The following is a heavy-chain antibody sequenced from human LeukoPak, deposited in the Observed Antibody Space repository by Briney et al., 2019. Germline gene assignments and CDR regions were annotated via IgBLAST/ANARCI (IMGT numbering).Heavy chain of an antibody. D-gene: IGHD5-18*01. CDR3: GRDPPVDTAMVF. V-gene: IGHV3-74*01. Sequence: GGSLRLSCAASGFTFSSYWMHWVRQAPAKGLVWVSCISSDGSSTSYADSVKGRFTISRDNAKNTLYLQMNSMRAEDTAVYYCGRDPPVDTAMVFGGQGTLVTVSS. J-gene: IGHJ4*02. CDR1: GFTFSSYW. CDR2: ISSDGSST.